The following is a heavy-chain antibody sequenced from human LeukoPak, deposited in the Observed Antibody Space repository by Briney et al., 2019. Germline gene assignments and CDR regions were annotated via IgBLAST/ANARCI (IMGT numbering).Heavy chain of an antibody. CDR1: GGTFSSYA. CDR3: ARRTKGAVVATTPDYFDY. Sequence: SVKVSCKASGGTFSSYAINWVRQAPGQGLEWMGGIIPIFGTANYAQKFQGRVTITADESTSTAYMELSSLRSEDTAVYYCARRTKGAVVATTPDYFDYWGQGTLVTVSS. CDR2: IIPIFGTA. V-gene: IGHV1-69*01. D-gene: IGHD5-12*01. J-gene: IGHJ4*02.